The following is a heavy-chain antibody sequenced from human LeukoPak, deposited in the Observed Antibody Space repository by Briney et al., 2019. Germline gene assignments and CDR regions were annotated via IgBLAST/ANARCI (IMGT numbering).Heavy chain of an antibody. J-gene: IGHJ4*02. V-gene: IGHV3-74*01. CDR2: INSDGGST. Sequence: GSLRLSCTASGFTFSSYWMHWVRQAPGKGLVWVSRINSDGGSTSYADSVKGRFTISRDNAKNTLYLQMNSLRAEDTAVYYCARRIQGMAPYYFDYWGQGTLVTASS. CDR3: ARRIQGMAPYYFDY. CDR1: GFTFSSYW. D-gene: IGHD5-24*01.